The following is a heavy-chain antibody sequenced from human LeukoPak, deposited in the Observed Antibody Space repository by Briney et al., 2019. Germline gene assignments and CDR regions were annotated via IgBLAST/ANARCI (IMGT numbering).Heavy chain of an antibody. CDR1: GFTFSSYA. Sequence: GGSLRLSCAASGFTFSSYAMSWVRQAPGRGLEWVSAISGSGGSTYYADSVKGRFTISRDNSKNTLYLQMNSLRAEDTAVYYCAKRPMVRKYYFDYWGQGTLVTVSS. J-gene: IGHJ4*02. V-gene: IGHV3-23*01. D-gene: IGHD3-10*01. CDR3: AKRPMVRKYYFDY. CDR2: ISGSGGST.